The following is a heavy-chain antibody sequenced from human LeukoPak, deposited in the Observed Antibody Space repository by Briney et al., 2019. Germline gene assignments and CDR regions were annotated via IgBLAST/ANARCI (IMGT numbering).Heavy chain of an antibody. CDR2: IIPIFGTA. D-gene: IGHD3-3*01. Sequence: SSVKVSCKASGGTFSSYAISWVRQAPGQGLEWMGGIIPIFGTANYAQKFQGRVTITTDESTSTAYMELRSLRSEDTAVYYCAREGADFWSGYYFDYWGQGTLVTVSS. CDR3: AREGADFWSGYYFDY. J-gene: IGHJ4*02. V-gene: IGHV1-69*05. CDR1: GGTFSSYA.